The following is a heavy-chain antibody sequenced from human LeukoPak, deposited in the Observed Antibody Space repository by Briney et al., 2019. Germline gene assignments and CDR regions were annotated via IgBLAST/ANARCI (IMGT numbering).Heavy chain of an antibody. CDR1: GFTFSSYA. Sequence: PGGSLRLSCAASGFTFSSYAMSWVRQAPGKGLEWVSAISGSGGSTYYADSVKGRFTISRDNSKNTLYLQMNSLRAEDTAVYYCAKDSRYCSSTSCYYYYYYYGMDVWGQGTTVTVSS. V-gene: IGHV3-23*01. CDR3: AKDSRYCSSTSCYYYYYYYGMDV. CDR2: ISGSGGST. J-gene: IGHJ6*02. D-gene: IGHD2-2*01.